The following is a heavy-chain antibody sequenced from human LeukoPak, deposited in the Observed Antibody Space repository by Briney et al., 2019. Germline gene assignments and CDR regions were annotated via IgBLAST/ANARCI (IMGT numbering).Heavy chain of an antibody. CDR3: AGPGYSSSRYGPYYYYGMDV. J-gene: IGHJ6*02. Sequence: GASVKVSCKASGGTFSSYAISWVRQAPGQGLEWMGGIIPIFGTANYAQKFQGRVTITADESTSTAYMELSSLRSEDTAVYYCAGPGYSSSRYGPYYYYGMDVWGQGTTVTVS. D-gene: IGHD6-13*01. CDR1: GGTFSSYA. CDR2: IIPIFGTA. V-gene: IGHV1-69*13.